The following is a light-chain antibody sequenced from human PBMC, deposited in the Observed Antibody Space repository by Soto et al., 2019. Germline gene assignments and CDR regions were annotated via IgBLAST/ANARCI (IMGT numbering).Light chain of an antibody. CDR2: GAS. Sequence: EIVMTQSPATLSVSPGERATLSCRASQSVSSNLAWYQQKPGQAPRLLVYGASTRATIIPARFSGSRSGTEFTPTISSLQSEDFAVYYCQQYNTWPPTFGQGTRLEIK. CDR3: QQYNTWPPT. CDR1: QSVSSN. V-gene: IGKV3-15*01. J-gene: IGKJ5*01.